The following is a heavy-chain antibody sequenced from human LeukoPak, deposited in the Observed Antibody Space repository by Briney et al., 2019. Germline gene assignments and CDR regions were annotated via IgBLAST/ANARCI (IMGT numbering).Heavy chain of an antibody. CDR1: GFTFNTYG. V-gene: IGHV3-30*02. J-gene: IGHJ4*02. D-gene: IGHD3-3*01. CDR2: IRYDGSDK. CDR3: AKHQSNYDFWSGYSL. Sequence: GGSLRLSCAASGFTFNTYGMHWVRQAPGKGLEWVAFIRYDGSDKYYADSVKGRFTISRDNSRNTMYLQMNSLRSEDTAVFYCAKHQSNYDFWSGYSLWGQGTLVTVSS.